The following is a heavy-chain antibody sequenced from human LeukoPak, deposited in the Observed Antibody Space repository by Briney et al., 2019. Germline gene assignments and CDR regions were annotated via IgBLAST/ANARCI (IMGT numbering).Heavy chain of an antibody. Sequence: SETLSLTCTVSVGSTSSYYWSWIRQPPGKGLEWIGYIYYSGSTNYNPSLKSRVTISVDTSKNQSSLKLSSVTAADTAVYYCARSSRGLALEFDYWGQGTLVTVSS. D-gene: IGHD1-1*01. CDR2: IYYSGST. V-gene: IGHV4-59*01. J-gene: IGHJ4*02. CDR3: ARSSRGLALEFDY. CDR1: VGSTSSYY.